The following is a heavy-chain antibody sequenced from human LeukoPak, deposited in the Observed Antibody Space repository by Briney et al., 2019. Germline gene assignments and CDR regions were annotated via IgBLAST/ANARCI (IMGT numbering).Heavy chain of an antibody. CDR2: ITGNGGST. CDR3: ARDSGSYLQPTDY. D-gene: IGHD1-26*01. Sequence: PGGSLRLSCAASGFTFSTYAMSWVRQAPGKRLEWVSSITGNGGSTYYADSVKGRFTISRDNSKNTLYLQMDSLRAEDTAVYHCARDSGSYLQPTDYWGQGTLVTVSS. J-gene: IGHJ4*02. V-gene: IGHV3-23*01. CDR1: GFTFSTYA.